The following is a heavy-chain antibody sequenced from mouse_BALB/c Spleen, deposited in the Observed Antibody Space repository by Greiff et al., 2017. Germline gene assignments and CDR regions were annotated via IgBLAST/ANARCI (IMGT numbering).Heavy chain of an antibody. CDR2: IYPGNGNT. Sequence: QVQLQQSGPELVKPGASVRISCKASGYTFTSYYIHWVKQRPGQGLEWIGWIYPGNGNTKYNEKFKGKATLTADKSSSTAYMQLSSLTSEDSAVYFCARWEYYGSSYWFAYWGQGTLVTVSA. CDR1: GYTFTSYY. CDR3: ARWEYYGSSYWFAY. J-gene: IGHJ3*01. D-gene: IGHD1-1*01. V-gene: IGHV1S56*01.